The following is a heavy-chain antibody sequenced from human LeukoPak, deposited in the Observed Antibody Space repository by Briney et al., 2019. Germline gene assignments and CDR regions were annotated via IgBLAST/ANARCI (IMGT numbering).Heavy chain of an antibody. CDR2: INPSGGST. CDR3: ARGEVSVVVPAASSVLNY. J-gene: IGHJ4*02. CDR1: GYTFTSYY. D-gene: IGHD2-2*01. Sequence: ASVKVSCKASGYTFTSYYMHWVRQAPGQGLEWMGIINPSGGSTSYAQKFQGRVTMTRDTSTSTVYMELSSLRSEDTAMYYCARGEVSVVVPAASSVLNYWGQGTLVTVSS. V-gene: IGHV1-46*01.